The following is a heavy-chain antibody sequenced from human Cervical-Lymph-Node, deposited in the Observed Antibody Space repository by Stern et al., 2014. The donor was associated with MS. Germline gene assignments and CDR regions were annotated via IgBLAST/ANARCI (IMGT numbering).Heavy chain of an antibody. D-gene: IGHD2-15*01. V-gene: IGHV1-18*01. J-gene: IGHJ5*02. CDR2: INAYIGHT. Sequence: VQLVESGTEVKKPGASVKVSCKTSGYTFNNYGISWVRQAPGQGLEWMGWINAYIGHTSYAQNLQGRVNMTTDTSTSTAYMELRSLRSDDTAIYYCAKFTVARILSAATINWLDPWGQGTLVTVSS. CDR3: AKFTVARILSAATINWLDP. CDR1: GYTFNNYG.